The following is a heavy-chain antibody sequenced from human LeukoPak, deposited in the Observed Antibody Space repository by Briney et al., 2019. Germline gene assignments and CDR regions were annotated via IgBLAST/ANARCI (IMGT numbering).Heavy chain of an antibody. Sequence: IYVGGATYYADSVKGRFTISRDDSENTLYLQMKSLRAEDTAVYYCARGDGYNFFDYWGQGTLVTVSS. J-gene: IGHJ4*02. D-gene: IGHD5-24*01. CDR3: ARGDGYNFFDY. V-gene: IGHV3-53*01. CDR2: IYVGGAT.